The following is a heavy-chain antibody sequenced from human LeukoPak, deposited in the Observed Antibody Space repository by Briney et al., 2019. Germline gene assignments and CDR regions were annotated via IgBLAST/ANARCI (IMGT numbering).Heavy chain of an antibody. CDR3: ARDLQWGSGYDLDY. Sequence: ASVKVSCKASGYTFSDSFMHWVRQAPGQGPEWMGWINPVSGDTNFAQRFQGRVTLTRDTSISTAYMELSTLRSDDTAVYYCARDLQWGSGYDLDYWGQGTLVVVSS. CDR1: GYTFSDSF. J-gene: IGHJ4*02. V-gene: IGHV1-2*02. CDR2: INPVSGDT. D-gene: IGHD5-12*01.